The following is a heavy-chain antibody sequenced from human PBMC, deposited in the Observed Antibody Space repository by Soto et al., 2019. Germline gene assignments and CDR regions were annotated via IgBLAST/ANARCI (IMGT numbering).Heavy chain of an antibody. CDR2: IYPGDSDT. J-gene: IGHJ6*02. D-gene: IGHD6-19*01. CDR3: ARFGVVAGAYYYYGMDV. Sequence: PGESLKISCKGSGYSFTSYWIGWVRQMPGKGLEWMGIIYPGDSDTRYSPSFQGQVTISADKSISTAYLQWSSLKASDTAMYYCARFGVVAGAYYYYGMDVWGQGTTVTVSS. CDR1: GYSFTSYW. V-gene: IGHV5-51*01.